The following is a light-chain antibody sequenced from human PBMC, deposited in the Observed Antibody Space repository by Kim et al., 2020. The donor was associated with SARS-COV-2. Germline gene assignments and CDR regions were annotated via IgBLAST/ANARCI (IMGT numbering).Light chain of an antibody. CDR2: DVS. CDR3: SSYTSSSTWV. Sequence: SIPTSCTGTGSDVGGYNYVSWYQQHPGKAPKLMIYDVSKRPSGVSNRFSGSKSGNTASLTISGLQAEDEADYYCSSYTSSSTWVFGGGTKLTVL. V-gene: IGLV2-14*04. J-gene: IGLJ3*02. CDR1: GSDVGGYNY.